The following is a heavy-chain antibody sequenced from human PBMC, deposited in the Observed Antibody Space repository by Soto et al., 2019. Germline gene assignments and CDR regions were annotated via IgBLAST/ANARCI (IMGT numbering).Heavy chain of an antibody. V-gene: IGHV3-53*01. D-gene: IGHD5-12*01. J-gene: IGHJ4*02. CDR3: AGAPSGSLTFDF. Sequence: GSLRLSCAASGFTISGKYMTWVRQAPGKGLEWVSVIYSDDRAYYADSVKGRFTISRDNSKNTLYLQMNSLRADDTALYYCAGAPSGSLTFDFWGPGIVVTVS. CDR2: IYSDDRA. CDR1: GFTISGKY.